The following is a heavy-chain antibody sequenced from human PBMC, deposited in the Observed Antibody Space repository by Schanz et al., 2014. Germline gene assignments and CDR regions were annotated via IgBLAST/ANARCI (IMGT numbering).Heavy chain of an antibody. CDR1: AAFISRYY. V-gene: IGHV4-59*01. CDR3: ASTHGFDSGTTSVDS. J-gene: IGHJ4*02. CDR2: VNYIGST. D-gene: IGHD3-10*01. Sequence: QVQLQESGPGLVKPSETLSLTCTVSAAFISRYYWSWVRQAPGKGLEWIGYVNYIGSTKYNPSLGSRVARTADESKKQFALKKTSGTTADAAVYYGASTHGFDSGTTSVDSWGQGTLGTVAA.